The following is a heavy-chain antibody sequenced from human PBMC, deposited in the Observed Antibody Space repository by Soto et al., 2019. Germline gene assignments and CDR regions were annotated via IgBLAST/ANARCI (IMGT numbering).Heavy chain of an antibody. V-gene: IGHV3-30-3*01. D-gene: IGHD3-3*01. CDR2: ISYDGSNK. Sequence: QVQLVESGGGVVQPGRSLRLSCAASGFTFSSYAMHWVRQAPGKGLEWVAVISYDGSNKYYADSVKGRFTTSRDNSRHTLYLQVNGLRAEDTAVYYCARARFLWWLLFDYWGQGTLVTVSS. J-gene: IGHJ4*02. CDR3: ARARFLWWLLFDY. CDR1: GFTFSSYA.